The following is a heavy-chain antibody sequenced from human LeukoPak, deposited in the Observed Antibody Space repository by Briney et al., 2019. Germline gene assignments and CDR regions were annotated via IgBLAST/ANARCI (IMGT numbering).Heavy chain of an antibody. CDR2: IDIAGDT. CDR3: ARVAAAGKVFDY. J-gene: IGHJ4*02. V-gene: IGHV3-13*01. D-gene: IGHD6-13*01. Sequence: GGSLRLSCATSGFTFSSYDMHWVRQAPGKGLDWVSAIDIAGDTYYPGSVKGRFTISRENAKNSLYLQMNSLRAGDTAVYYCARVAAAGKVFDYWGQGTLVTVSS. CDR1: GFTFSSYD.